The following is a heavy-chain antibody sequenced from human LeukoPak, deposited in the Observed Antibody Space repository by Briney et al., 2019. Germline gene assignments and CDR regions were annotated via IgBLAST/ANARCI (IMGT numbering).Heavy chain of an antibody. Sequence: SETLSLTCAVYGGSFSGYYWSWIRQPPGKGLEWIEEINHSGSSNYNPSLKSRVTISVDTSKNQFSLKLSSVTAADTAVYYCARVRRLYSSSWYWLYNPQAYFDYWGQGTLVTVSS. V-gene: IGHV4-34*01. CDR2: INHSGSS. J-gene: IGHJ4*02. CDR1: GGSFSGYY. CDR3: ARVRRLYSSSWYWLYNPQAYFDY. D-gene: IGHD6-13*01.